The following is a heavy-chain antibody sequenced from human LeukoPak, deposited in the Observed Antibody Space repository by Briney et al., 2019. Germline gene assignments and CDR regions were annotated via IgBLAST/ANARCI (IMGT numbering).Heavy chain of an antibody. Sequence: GGSLRLSCGASGFTFSNYAMYWVRQAPGKGLEWVANIKQDGSEKYYVDSVKGRFTISRDNAKNSLYLQMNSLRAEDTAVYYCARAVRGDYWGQGTLVTVSS. CDR1: GFTFSNYA. D-gene: IGHD3-3*01. CDR3: ARAVRGDY. J-gene: IGHJ4*02. CDR2: IKQDGSEK. V-gene: IGHV3-7*01.